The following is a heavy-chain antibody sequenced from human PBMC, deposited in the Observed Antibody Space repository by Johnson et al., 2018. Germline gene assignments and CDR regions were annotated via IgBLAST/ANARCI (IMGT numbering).Heavy chain of an antibody. CDR2: SYHSGRT. D-gene: IGHD3-22*01. V-gene: IGHV4-4*02. J-gene: IGHJ6*02. CDR3: AREVTHDSSGYRDGMDV. Sequence: QVQLQESGPGLVKPSGTLSLTCAVSGGSISSGNWWSWVRQPPGKGLEWIGESYHSGRTNYNPSLKSRVTISVDKSKNQFSLKLTSVTAADTAVYYCAREVTHDSSGYRDGMDVWGQGTTVTVSS. CDR1: GGSISSGNW.